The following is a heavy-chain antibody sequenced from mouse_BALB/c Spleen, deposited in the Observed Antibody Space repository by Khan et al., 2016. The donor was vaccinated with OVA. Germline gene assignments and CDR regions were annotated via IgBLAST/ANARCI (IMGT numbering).Heavy chain of an antibody. J-gene: IGHJ2*01. V-gene: IGHV6-6*02. CDR2: IRLKSDDYVT. Sequence: EVKLEESGGGLVQPGGSMKLSCVASGFTFSNYWMNWVRQSPETGLEWVAEIRLKSDDYVTHYAESVNGRFTISREDYTRSVYLQMTNLRAEDTGIYYCWILLWGQGTTLTVSS. CDR3: WILL. CDR1: GFTFSNYW.